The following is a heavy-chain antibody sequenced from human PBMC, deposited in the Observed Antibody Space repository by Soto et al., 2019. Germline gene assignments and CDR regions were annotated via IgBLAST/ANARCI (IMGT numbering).Heavy chain of an antibody. CDR1: GFTFSSYG. CDR3: ARVNGIVAAARGYYYYGMDV. D-gene: IGHD6-13*01. V-gene: IGHV3-33*01. J-gene: IGHJ6*02. Sequence: QVQLVESGGGVVQPGRSLRLSCAASGFTFSSYGMHWVRQAPGKGLEWVAVIWYDGSNKYYADSVKGRFTISRDNSKNTLYLQMNSLRAEDTAVYYCARVNGIVAAARGYYYYGMDVWGQGTTVTVSS. CDR2: IWYDGSNK.